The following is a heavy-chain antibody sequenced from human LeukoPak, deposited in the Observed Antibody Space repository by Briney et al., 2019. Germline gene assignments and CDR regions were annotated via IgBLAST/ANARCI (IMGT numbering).Heavy chain of an antibody. V-gene: IGHV4-59*01. D-gene: IGHD5-12*01. CDR3: ARDGGYEGAFDI. CDR1: GGSITDYY. Sequence: SETLSLTYTVSGGSITDYYWSWIRQPPGKGLEWIGYIYYSGSTNYNPSLKSRVTISVDTSKNQFSLKLSSVTAADTAVYYCARDGGYEGAFDIWGQGTMVTVSS. CDR2: IYYSGST. J-gene: IGHJ3*02.